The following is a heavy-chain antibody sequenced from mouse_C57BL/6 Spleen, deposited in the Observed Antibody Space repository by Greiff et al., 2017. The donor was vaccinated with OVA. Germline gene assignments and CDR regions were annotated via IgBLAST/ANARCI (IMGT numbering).Heavy chain of an antibody. CDR1: GYTFTDYN. J-gene: IGHJ4*01. CDR3: ARRAYSNYRYAMDY. V-gene: IGHV1-18*01. Sequence: VQLQQSGPELVKPGASVKIPCKASGYTFTDYNMDWVKQSHGKSLEWIGDINPNNGGTIYNQKFKGKATLTVDKSSSTAYMELRSLTSEDTAVYYCARRAYSNYRYAMDYWGQGTSVTVSS. D-gene: IGHD2-5*01. CDR2: INPNNGGT.